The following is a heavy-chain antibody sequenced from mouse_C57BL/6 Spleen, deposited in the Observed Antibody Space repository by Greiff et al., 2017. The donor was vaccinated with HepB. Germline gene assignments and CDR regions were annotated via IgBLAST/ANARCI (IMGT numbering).Heavy chain of an antibody. CDR3: ARHYYGSSYDYFDY. J-gene: IGHJ2*01. V-gene: IGHV14-3*01. CDR2: IDPANGNT. CDR1: GFNIKNTY. D-gene: IGHD1-1*01. Sequence: VHVKQSVAELVRPGASVKLSCTASGFNIKNTYMHWVKQRPEQGLEWIGRIDPANGNTKYAPKFQGKATITADTSSNTAYLQLSSLTSEDTAIYYCARHYYGSSYDYFDYWGQGTTLTVSS.